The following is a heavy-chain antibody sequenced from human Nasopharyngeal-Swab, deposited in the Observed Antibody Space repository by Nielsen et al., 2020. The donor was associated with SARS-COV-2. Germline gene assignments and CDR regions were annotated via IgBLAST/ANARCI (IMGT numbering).Heavy chain of an antibody. V-gene: IGHV5-51*01. CDR2: IYPGDSDT. CDR1: GYSFTTNW. CDR3: ARGPRGGHGFDI. D-gene: IGHD3-16*01. J-gene: IGHJ3*02. Sequence: KVSCKASGYSFTTNWIGWVRQMPGKGLEWMGIIYPGDSDTRYSQSFQGQVTISADKTISTAFLQWSSLKASDTAMYYCARGPRGGHGFDIWGQGTLVTVSS.